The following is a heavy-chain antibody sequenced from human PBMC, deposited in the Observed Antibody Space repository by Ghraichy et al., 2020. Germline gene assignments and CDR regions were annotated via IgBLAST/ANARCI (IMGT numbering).Heavy chain of an antibody. CDR2: VSSTSSYI. Sequence: GGSLNISCIASGFTFGSYNMNWVRQAPGKGLEWVASVSSTSSYIYYGESMKGRFTISRDNAQNSLFLQMNSLRAEDSAIYYCVRLISSTAQYYGLDVWGQGTTVTVSS. D-gene: IGHD2-2*01. J-gene: IGHJ6*02. V-gene: IGHV3-21*06. CDR3: VRLISSTAQYYGLDV. CDR1: GFTFGSYN.